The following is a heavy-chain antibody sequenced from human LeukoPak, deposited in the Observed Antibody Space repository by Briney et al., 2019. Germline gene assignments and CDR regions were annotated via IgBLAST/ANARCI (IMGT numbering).Heavy chain of an antibody. J-gene: IGHJ4*02. V-gene: IGHV3-33*01. Sequence: PGGSLRLSCEASGFNFGTFATHWVRQAPGEGLEWLAIIWYDGSNKHYSDSVKGRFTISRDNSKSSLYLQMNSLRAEDTAVYYCRGTYYYGSGIDGDYFDYWGQGTLVTVSS. CDR3: RGTYYYGSGIDGDYFDY. CDR2: IWYDGSNK. CDR1: GFNFGTFA. D-gene: IGHD3-10*01.